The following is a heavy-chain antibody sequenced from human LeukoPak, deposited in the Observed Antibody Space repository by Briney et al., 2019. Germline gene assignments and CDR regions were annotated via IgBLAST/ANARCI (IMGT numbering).Heavy chain of an antibody. V-gene: IGHV3-23*01. J-gene: IGHJ4*02. Sequence: GGSLRLSCAASGYTFNRNAIRWVRQAPGKGLEWVSTIGGSGDKTFYADSVKGRFTISRDNSKNMVHLQMNSLTGEDTALYYCVRRGDASSGWGDHDFWGQGALVTVSS. D-gene: IGHD6-19*01. CDR2: IGGSGDKT. CDR1: GYTFNRNA. CDR3: VRRGDASSGWGDHDF.